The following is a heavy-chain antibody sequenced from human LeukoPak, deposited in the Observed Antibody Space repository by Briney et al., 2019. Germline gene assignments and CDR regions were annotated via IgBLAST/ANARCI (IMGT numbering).Heavy chain of an antibody. V-gene: IGHV3-11*04. CDR2: ISSSGSTI. CDR3: ARVAPAGTHPDY. D-gene: IGHD6-13*01. J-gene: IGHJ4*02. Sequence: VSYISSSGSTIYYADSVKGRFTISRDNAKNSLYLQMNSLRAEDTAVYYCARVAPAGTHPDYWGQGTLVTVSS.